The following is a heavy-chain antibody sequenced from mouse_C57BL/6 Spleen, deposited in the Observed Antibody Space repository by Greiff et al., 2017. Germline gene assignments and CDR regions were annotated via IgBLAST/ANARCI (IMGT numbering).Heavy chain of an antibody. J-gene: IGHJ1*03. V-gene: IGHV1-61*01. CDR3: ARSPYGHTGYFDV. CDR1: GYTFTSYW. Sequence: QVQLQQPGAELVRPGSSVKLSCKASGYTFTSYWMDWVKQRPGQGLEWIGNIYPSDSETHYNQKFKDTATLTVDKSSSAAYVQLSSLTAEDSAVYYGARSPYGHTGYFDVWGTGTTVTVSS. CDR2: IYPSDSET. D-gene: IGHD1-1*02.